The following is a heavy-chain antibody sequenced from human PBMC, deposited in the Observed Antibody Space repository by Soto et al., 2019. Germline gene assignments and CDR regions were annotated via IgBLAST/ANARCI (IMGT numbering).Heavy chain of an antibody. J-gene: IGHJ6*03. CDR1: GGTFSSYT. V-gene: IGHV1-69*04. D-gene: IGHD6-19*01. CDR3: ARDRASGAVAGTTPDYYYYMDV. CDR2: IIPILGIA. Sequence: ASVKVSCKASGGTFSSYTISWVRQAPGQGLEWMGRIIPILGIANYAQKFQGRVTITADKSTSTAYMELSSLRSEDTAVYYCARDRASGAVAGTTPDYYYYMDVWGKGTTVTVSS.